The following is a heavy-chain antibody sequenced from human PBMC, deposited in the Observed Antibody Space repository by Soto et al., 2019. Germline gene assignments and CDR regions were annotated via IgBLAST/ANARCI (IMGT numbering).Heavy chain of an antibody. CDR3: AKEGALGLYYFDY. V-gene: IGHV3-23*01. D-gene: IGHD3-10*01. CDR1: GFTFSTYV. CDR2: IGGGGSST. Sequence: GGSLRLSCAASGFTFSTYVMSWVRQAPGKGLEWVSTIGGGGSSTYYADSVKGRFTISRDNSKNTLYLQMNSLRPEDTAVYYCAKEGALGLYYFDYWGQGTLVTVSS. J-gene: IGHJ4*02.